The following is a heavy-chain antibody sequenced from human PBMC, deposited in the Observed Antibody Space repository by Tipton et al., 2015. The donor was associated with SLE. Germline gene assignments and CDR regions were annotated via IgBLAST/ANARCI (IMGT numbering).Heavy chain of an antibody. V-gene: IGHV4-39*07. CDR1: GGSMSSNKYY. CDR3: ARDYGGYGKFDY. J-gene: IGHJ4*02. D-gene: IGHD5-12*01. CDR2: AYYSGGT. Sequence: TLSLTCTVSGGSMSSNKYYWGRIRRPPGKGVEWIGNAYYSGGTYYNPSLKSRVATFVDTSNNQFSLKLNSVAAADTAMYYCARDYGGYGKFDYWGQGTLVTVSS.